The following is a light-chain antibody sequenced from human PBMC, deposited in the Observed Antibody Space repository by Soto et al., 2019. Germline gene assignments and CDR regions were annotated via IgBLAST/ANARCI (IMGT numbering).Light chain of an antibody. CDR3: QQYGTSPYT. V-gene: IGKV3-20*01. CDR2: GAS. Sequence: EFVLTQSPGTLSLSPGERATLSCRASQSVRSAYLAWYQQKPGQAHRLVIYGASSRPTGIPDRFSGSGSESDFTLTISRLELEDFVVYYSQQYGTSPYTFGQGTEVKIK. J-gene: IGKJ2*01. CDR1: QSVRSAY.